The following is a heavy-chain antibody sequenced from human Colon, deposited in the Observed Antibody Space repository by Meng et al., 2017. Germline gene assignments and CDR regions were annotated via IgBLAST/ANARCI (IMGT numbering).Heavy chain of an antibody. CDR3: ARDLAGLGGF. CDR2: IDPRNGDT. Sequence: QVQPVQSWAEVKKPGASVKVSCKTFGYNFISYFMYWVRQAPGKGLEWMGYIDPRNGDTRYHQKFQGRVTMTRDTSITTAYMVMTDLRDDDTAVYYCARDLAGLGGFWGQGTLVTVSS. D-gene: IGHD6-19*01. CDR1: GYNFISYF. J-gene: IGHJ4*02. V-gene: IGHV1-2*02.